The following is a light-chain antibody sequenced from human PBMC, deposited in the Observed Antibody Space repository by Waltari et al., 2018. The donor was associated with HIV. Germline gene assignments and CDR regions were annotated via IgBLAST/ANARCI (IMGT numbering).Light chain of an antibody. CDR3: QQYYSYPL. V-gene: IGKV1-8*01. J-gene: IGKJ4*02. CDR2: AAS. Sequence: AIRMTQSPSSFSASTGDRVPITCRASQGISSYLAWYQQKPGKAPKLLIYAASTLQSGVPSRFSGSGSGTDFTLTISCLQSEDFATYYCQQYYSYPLFGGGTKVEIK. CDR1: QGISSY.